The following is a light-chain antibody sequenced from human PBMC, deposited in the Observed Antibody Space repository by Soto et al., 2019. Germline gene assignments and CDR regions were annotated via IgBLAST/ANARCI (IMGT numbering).Light chain of an antibody. CDR1: QSVSSN. V-gene: IGKV3-20*01. CDR3: QQYGSSPFT. J-gene: IGKJ5*01. Sequence: EMVMTQSPATLSVSPGERATLSCRASQSVSSNLAWYQQKPGQAPRLLIFGASTGAAGFPDRFSGSRSGTDFTFTISRLEPEDFAVYYCQQYGSSPFTFGQGTRLEIK. CDR2: GAS.